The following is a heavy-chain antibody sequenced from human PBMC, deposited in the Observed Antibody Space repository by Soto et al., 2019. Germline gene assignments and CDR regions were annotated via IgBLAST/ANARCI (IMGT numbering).Heavy chain of an antibody. CDR1: GFTFRSYV. Sequence: QVQLVESGGGVVQPGRSLRLSCVASGFTFRSYVMYWVRQAPGKGLEWAAVISYDGNNKYYADSVKGRFTISRDNSKNTLYLQMTSMRAEDTAVYYCARAGCDGGSCYTLVGLRYGMDVWGQGTTVTVSS. V-gene: IGHV3-30-3*01. D-gene: IGHD2-15*01. J-gene: IGHJ6*02. CDR2: ISYDGNNK. CDR3: ARAGCDGGSCYTLVGLRYGMDV.